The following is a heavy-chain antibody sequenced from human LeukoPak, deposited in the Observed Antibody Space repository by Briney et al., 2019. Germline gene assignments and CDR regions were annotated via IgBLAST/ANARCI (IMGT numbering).Heavy chain of an antibody. Sequence: GGSLRLSCAASGFTFNTYEMTWIRQAPGMGLEWISYISSGGDTIQHADSVKGRFTISRDSAENALYLQMNTLGVDDTAVYFCASGPQYTGSLSYWGQRTLVAV. V-gene: IGHV3-48*03. D-gene: IGHD1-26*01. CDR2: ISSGGDTI. CDR1: GFTFNTYE. CDR3: ASGPQYTGSLSY. J-gene: IGHJ4*02.